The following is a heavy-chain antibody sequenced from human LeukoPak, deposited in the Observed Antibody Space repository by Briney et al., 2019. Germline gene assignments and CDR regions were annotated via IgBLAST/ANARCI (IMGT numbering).Heavy chain of an antibody. CDR2: IFHSGST. J-gene: IGHJ5*02. D-gene: IGHD6-19*01. V-gene: IGHV4-4*07. CDR1: GASISSYY. CDR3: ARSRIVLADSLDP. Sequence: SETLSLTCTVSGASISSYYWSWIRQPPGKGLEWIGRIFHSGSTNYNPSLNSRVTMSVDTSKNQFSLKLSSVTAADAAVYYCARSRIVLADSLDPWGQGTLVTVSS.